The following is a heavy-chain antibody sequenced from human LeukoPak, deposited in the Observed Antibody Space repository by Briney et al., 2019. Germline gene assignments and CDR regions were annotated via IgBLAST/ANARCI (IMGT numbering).Heavy chain of an antibody. CDR3: ERGIGLERRYFQFDY. J-gene: IGHJ4*02. CDR2: IDFGGRII. Sequence: GGSLRLSCVASGFTFSSYEMNWVRQVPGKALEWVSYIDFGGRIINYADHVKGRFTISRDNAKNSVYLQMNSLRAEDTAVYYCERGIGLERRYFQFDYWGQGILVTVSS. CDR1: GFTFSSYE. D-gene: IGHD1-1*01. V-gene: IGHV3-48*03.